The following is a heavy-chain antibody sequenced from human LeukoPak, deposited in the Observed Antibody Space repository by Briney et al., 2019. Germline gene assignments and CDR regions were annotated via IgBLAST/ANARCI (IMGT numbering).Heavy chain of an antibody. CDR2: IYHSGST. Sequence: PSETLSLTCTVSGGSISSGGYYWSWIRQPPGKGLEWIGYIYHSGSTYYNASLKSRVTISVDRSKNQFSLKLSSVTAADTAVYYCAAHPLGLLWFGVWYFDLWGRGTLVTVSS. V-gene: IGHV4-30-2*01. CDR3: AAHPLGLLWFGVWYFDL. CDR1: GGSISSGGYY. J-gene: IGHJ2*01. D-gene: IGHD3-10*01.